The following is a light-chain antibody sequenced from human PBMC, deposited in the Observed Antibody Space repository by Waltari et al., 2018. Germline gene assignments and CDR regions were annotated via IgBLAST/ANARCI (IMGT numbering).Light chain of an antibody. J-gene: IGLJ2*01. CDR1: SRDVGAFEY. Sequence: QSALTQPASVSGSPGQSITISCVGSSRDVGAFEYASWYQQHPGRAPRLITYDVTKRPSGISNRFSGSKSGNWASLSISGLQTEDEADYYCSSYTTKNTIIFGGGTKVTVL. CDR3: SSYTTKNTII. V-gene: IGLV2-14*03. CDR2: DVT.